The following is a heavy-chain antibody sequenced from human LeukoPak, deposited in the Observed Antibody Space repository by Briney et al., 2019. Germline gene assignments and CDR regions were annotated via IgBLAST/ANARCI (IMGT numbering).Heavy chain of an antibody. V-gene: IGHV3-7*01. D-gene: IGHD6-13*01. J-gene: IGHJ1*01. CDR3: ARSPYSSSWYPTEYFQH. CDR1: GFTFSSYW. CDR2: IKQDGSEK. Sequence: GGSLRLSCAASGFTFSSYWMSWVRQAPGKGLEWVANIKQDGSEKYYADSVKGRFTISRDNAKNSLYLQMNSLRAEDTAVYYCARSPYSSSWYPTEYFQHWGQGTLVTVSS.